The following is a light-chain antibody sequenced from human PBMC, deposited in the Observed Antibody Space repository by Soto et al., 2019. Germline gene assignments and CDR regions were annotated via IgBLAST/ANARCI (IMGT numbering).Light chain of an antibody. J-gene: IGKJ3*01. CDR2: KAS. CDR3: NQASSFHIT. CDR1: QVISSW. Sequence: DIQMTHAPSSVSASVLDTVTITFLASQVISSWLAWYQHKPGGAPKLMIYKASNLQTGVPSRFSGSGSETDYTFTITIRNMQNEDFANYYCNQASSFHITCGRGTKGDIK. V-gene: IGKV1-12*01.